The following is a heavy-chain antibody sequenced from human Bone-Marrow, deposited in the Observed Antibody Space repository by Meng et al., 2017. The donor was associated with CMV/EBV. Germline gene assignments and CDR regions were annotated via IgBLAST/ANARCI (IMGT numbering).Heavy chain of an antibody. J-gene: IGHJ6*02. V-gene: IGHV3-30-3*01. CDR1: GCTFSRYT. CDR2: ISYDGSSK. D-gene: IGHD1-7*01. Sequence: AGSLRLSCAASGCTFSRYTMHWVRQAPGKGLEWVAVISYDGSSKKYTDSVKGRFTISRDNSKNTLYLQMNSLRAEDTAVYYCAKARGNWNYEGGMDVWGQGTTVTVSS. CDR3: AKARGNWNYEGGMDV.